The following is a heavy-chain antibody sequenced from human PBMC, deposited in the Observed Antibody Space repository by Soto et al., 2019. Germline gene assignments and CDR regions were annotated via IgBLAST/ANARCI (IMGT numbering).Heavy chain of an antibody. Sequence: PSETLSLTCDVSGASITTYYWSWIRQAPGKGLEWIGNVYHTGSTDYSSSLRSRVTILVDTSKNQFSLSMNSVAAADTAVYYCARRLFGSGWTLDSWGQEPCSPSPQ. CDR2: VYHTGST. CDR1: GASITTYY. V-gene: IGHV4-59*13. D-gene: IGHD6-19*01. CDR3: ARRLFGSGWTLDS. J-gene: IGHJ5*01.